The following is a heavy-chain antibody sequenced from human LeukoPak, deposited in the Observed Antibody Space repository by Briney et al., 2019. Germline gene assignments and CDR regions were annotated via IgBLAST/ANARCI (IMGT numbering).Heavy chain of an antibody. Sequence: ASVKVSRKASGYTFTGYYMHWVRQAPGQGLEWMGWINPNSGGTNYAQKFQGRVTMTRDTSISTAYMELSRLRSDDTAVYYCARGPGLWFGELGYYWGQGTLVTVSS. CDR2: INPNSGGT. D-gene: IGHD3-10*01. V-gene: IGHV1-2*02. CDR1: GYTFTGYY. CDR3: ARGPGLWFGELGYY. J-gene: IGHJ4*02.